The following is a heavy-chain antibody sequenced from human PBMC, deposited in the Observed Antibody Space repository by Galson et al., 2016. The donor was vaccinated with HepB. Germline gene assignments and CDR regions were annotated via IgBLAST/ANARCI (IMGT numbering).Heavy chain of an antibody. CDR2: ISYSGSI. J-gene: IGHJ5*02. V-gene: IGHV4-39*01. CDR1: GGSISSRNYY. Sequence: ETLSLTCTVSGGSISSRNYYWGWIRQPPGKGLEWIGSISYSGSIYYDPSLKTRVTISVDKSKNPFTLKLSSVTAADTALYYCARLCGSSASCYRASSRQNWFDPWGQGTLVTVSS. D-gene: IGHD2-2*01. CDR3: ARLCGSSASCYRASSRQNWFDP.